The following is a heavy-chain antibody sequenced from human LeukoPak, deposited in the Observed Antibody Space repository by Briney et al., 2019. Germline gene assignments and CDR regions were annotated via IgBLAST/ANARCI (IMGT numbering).Heavy chain of an antibody. V-gene: IGHV4-30-4*01. Sequence: PSETLSLTCTVSGGSISSGDYYWSWIRQPPGKGLEWIGYIYYSGSTYYTPSLRGRVTISVDTSKNQFSLNLSSVTAADTTVYYCARVENVIYYDSRAGAFDIWGQGTMVTVSS. D-gene: IGHD3-22*01. J-gene: IGHJ3*02. CDR3: ARVENVIYYDSRAGAFDI. CDR2: IYYSGST. CDR1: GGSISSGDYY.